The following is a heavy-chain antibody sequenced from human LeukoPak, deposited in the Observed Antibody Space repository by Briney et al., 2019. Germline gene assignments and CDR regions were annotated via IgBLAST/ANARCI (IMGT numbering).Heavy chain of an antibody. CDR1: GYSFTSYW. Sequence: GESLKISCKGSGYSFTSYWIGCVRQMPGKGLEWMGIIYPGDSDTRYSPSFQGQVTISADKSISIAYLQWSSLKASDTAMYYCAGGTMVRGVIGWFDPWGQGTLVTVSS. CDR2: IYPGDSDT. D-gene: IGHD3-10*01. V-gene: IGHV5-51*01. CDR3: AGGTMVRGVIGWFDP. J-gene: IGHJ5*02.